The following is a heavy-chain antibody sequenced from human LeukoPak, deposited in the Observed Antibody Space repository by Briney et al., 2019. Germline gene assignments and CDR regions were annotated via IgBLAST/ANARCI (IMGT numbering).Heavy chain of an antibody. Sequence: SSETLSLTCTVSGGSISSDSYYWGWIRQPPGKGLAWFGTIYYSGSTYYNPSLKSRVTISVDTSKNQFSLKLSSVTAADAAVYYCARRSGNDWYFDLWGRGILVTVSS. D-gene: IGHD3-10*01. J-gene: IGHJ2*01. V-gene: IGHV4-39*01. CDR2: IYYSGST. CDR3: ARRSGNDWYFDL. CDR1: GGSISSDSYY.